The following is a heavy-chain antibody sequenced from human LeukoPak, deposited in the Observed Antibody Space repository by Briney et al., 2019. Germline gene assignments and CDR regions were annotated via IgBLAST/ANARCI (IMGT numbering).Heavy chain of an antibody. Sequence: GGSLRLSCGASGFTFSSYSMNWVRQAPGKGLEWVSSISSSSSYIYYADSVKGRFTISRDNAKNSLYLQMNSLRAEDTAVYYCARWIQLWYYFDYWGQGTLVTVSS. CDR3: ARWIQLWYYFDY. D-gene: IGHD5-18*01. J-gene: IGHJ4*02. CDR2: ISSSSSYI. CDR1: GFTFSSYS. V-gene: IGHV3-21*01.